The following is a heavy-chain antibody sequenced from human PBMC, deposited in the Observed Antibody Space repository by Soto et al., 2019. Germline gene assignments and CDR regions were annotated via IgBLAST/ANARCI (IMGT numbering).Heavy chain of an antibody. V-gene: IGHV1-2*04. CDR3: AIPSHAMVRGVIGAFDI. D-gene: IGHD3-10*01. Sequence: ASVKVSCKASGYTFTGYYMHWVRQAPGQGLEWMGWINPNSGGTNYAQKFQGWVTMTRDTSISTAYMELSRLRSDDSAAYYCAIPSHAMVRGVIGAFDIWGQGTMVTVSS. CDR1: GYTFTGYY. J-gene: IGHJ3*02. CDR2: INPNSGGT.